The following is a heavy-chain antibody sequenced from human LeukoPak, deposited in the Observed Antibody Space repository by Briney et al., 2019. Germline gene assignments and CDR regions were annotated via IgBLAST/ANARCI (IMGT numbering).Heavy chain of an antibody. CDR3: ARDSDSSGPNWFDP. CDR2: ISYDGSNK. D-gene: IGHD3-22*01. CDR1: GFTFSSYA. J-gene: IGHJ5*02. V-gene: IGHV3-30-3*01. Sequence: GGSLRLSCAASGFTFSSYAMHWVRQAPGKGLEWVAVISYDGSNKYYADSVKGRFTISRDNSKNTLHLQMNSLRAEDTAVYYCARDSDSSGPNWFDPWGQGTLVTVSS.